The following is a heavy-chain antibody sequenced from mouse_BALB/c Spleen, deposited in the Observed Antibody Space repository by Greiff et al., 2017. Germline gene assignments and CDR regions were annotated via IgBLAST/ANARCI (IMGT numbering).Heavy chain of an antibody. V-gene: IGHV1-54*01. Sequence: QVQLQQSGAELVRPGTSVKVSCKASGYAFTNYLIEWVKQRPGQGLEWIGVINPGSGGTNYNEKFKGKATLTADKSSSTAYMQLSSLTSDDSAVYFCARSGGNVYYVDYWGQGTTLTVSS. J-gene: IGHJ2*01. CDR3: ARSGGNVYYVDY. CDR1: GYAFTNYL. D-gene: IGHD2-1*01. CDR2: INPGSGGT.